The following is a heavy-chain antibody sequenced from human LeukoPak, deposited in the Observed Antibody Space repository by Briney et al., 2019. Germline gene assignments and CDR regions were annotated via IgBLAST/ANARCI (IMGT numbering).Heavy chain of an antibody. CDR2: IYHSGST. V-gene: IGHV4-38-2*02. J-gene: IGHJ4*02. CDR1: GYSISSGYY. CDR3: ARGQRVTYYYDSSGYLLDY. Sequence: SETLSLTCTVSGYSISSGYYWGWIRQPPGKGLEWIGTIYHSGSTNYNPSLKSRVTISVDTSKNQFSLKLSSVTAADTAVYYCARGQRVTYYYDSSGYLLDYWGQGTLVTVSS. D-gene: IGHD3-22*01.